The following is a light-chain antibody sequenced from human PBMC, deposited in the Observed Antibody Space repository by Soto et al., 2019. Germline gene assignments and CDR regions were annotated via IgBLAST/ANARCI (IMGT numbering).Light chain of an antibody. Sequence: EIVLTQSPGTLSLSPGERATLSCRASQSVSSRFLAWYQQKPGQAPRVLIYGASTRATGIPDRFSGSGSGTDFTLTISSLEPEDFAVYFCHQYDSSRTFGQGTKVEIK. CDR3: HQYDSSRT. V-gene: IGKV3-20*01. CDR2: GAS. J-gene: IGKJ1*01. CDR1: QSVSSRF.